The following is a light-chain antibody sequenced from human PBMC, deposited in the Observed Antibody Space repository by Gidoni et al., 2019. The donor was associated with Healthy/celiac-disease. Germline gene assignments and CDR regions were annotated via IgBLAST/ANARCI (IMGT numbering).Light chain of an antibody. CDR3: QQYNNSPRT. Sequence: EIVMTQSPATLSVSAGERATLSCRASQSVSSNLAWYQQKPGQAPRLLIYGASTRATGIPARFSGSGSGTEFTLTISSLQSEDFAAYYCQQYNNSPRTFGQGTKVEIK. J-gene: IGKJ1*01. V-gene: IGKV3-15*01. CDR1: QSVSSN. CDR2: GAS.